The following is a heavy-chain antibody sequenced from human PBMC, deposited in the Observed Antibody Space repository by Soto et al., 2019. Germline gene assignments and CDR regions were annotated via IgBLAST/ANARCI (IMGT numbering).Heavy chain of an antibody. CDR2: ISSSSSYI. V-gene: IGHV3-21*01. CDR3: ARTDRDFYGLDV. CDR1: GFTFSSYS. Sequence: GGSLRLSCAASGFTFSSYSMNWVRQAPGKGLEWVSSISSSSSYIYYADSVKGRFTISRENAQNSFFLQMNSLRVGDTAVYYCARTDRDFYGLDVWGQGTTVTVSS. J-gene: IGHJ6*02.